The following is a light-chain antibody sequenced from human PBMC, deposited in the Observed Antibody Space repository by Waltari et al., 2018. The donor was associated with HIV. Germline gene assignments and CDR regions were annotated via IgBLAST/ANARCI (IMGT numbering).Light chain of an antibody. Sequence: QSALTQPASVSGSPGQSITIPCTGTSSDVGGHNYVSWYRQHPGKAPKLLIYEVSNRPSGVSNRFSGSKSGNTASMTISGLQAEDEADYYCNSYRSSTTPCVFGTGTKVTVL. CDR1: SSDVGGHNY. CDR3: NSYRSSTTPCV. CDR2: EVS. V-gene: IGLV2-14*01. J-gene: IGLJ1*01.